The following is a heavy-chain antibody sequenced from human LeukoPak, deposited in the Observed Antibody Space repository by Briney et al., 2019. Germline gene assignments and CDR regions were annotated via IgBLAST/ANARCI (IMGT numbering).Heavy chain of an antibody. J-gene: IGHJ4*02. CDR3: VQSITMFIG. CDR2: ISLNGGAT. D-gene: IGHD3-3*01. V-gene: IGHV3-20*04. Sequence: GGSLRLSCAASGFTFEDYGMTWVRQAPGKGLEWVAGISLNGGATGCADSVKGRFTISRDNAKNFLYLQMNSLRAEDTALYYCVQSITMFIGWGQGTRVTVSS. CDR1: GFTFEDYG.